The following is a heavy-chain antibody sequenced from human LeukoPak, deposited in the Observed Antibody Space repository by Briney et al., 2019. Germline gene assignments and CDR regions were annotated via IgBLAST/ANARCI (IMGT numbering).Heavy chain of an antibody. CDR2: ISWDGGST. Sequence: PGGSLRLSCAASGFTFHDYAMHWVRQAPGKGLEWVSLISWDGGSTYYADSVKGRFTISRDNAKNSLYLQMNSLRAEDTSVYYCARDIYYYDSSGYYFPGGSDYWGQGTLVTVSS. CDR1: GFTFHDYA. D-gene: IGHD3-22*01. V-gene: IGHV3-43D*03. J-gene: IGHJ4*02. CDR3: ARDIYYYDSSGYYFPGGSDY.